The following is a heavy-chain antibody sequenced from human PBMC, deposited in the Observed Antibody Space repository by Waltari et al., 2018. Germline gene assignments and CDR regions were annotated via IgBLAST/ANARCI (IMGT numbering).Heavy chain of an antibody. CDR3: ARGGYSYGIDY. CDR1: GGSISSYY. D-gene: IGHD5-18*01. Sequence: QVQLQESGPGLVKPSETLSLTCTVSGGSISSYYWSWIRQPPGKGLEWIGYIYYSGSTNATPSLKSRVTISVDTSKNQFSLKLSSVTAADTAVYYCARGGYSYGIDYWGQGTLVTVSS. J-gene: IGHJ4*02. CDR2: IYYSGST. V-gene: IGHV4-59*01.